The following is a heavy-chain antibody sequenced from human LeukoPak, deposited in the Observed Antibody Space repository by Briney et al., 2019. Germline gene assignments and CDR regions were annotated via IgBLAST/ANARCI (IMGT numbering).Heavy chain of an antibody. V-gene: IGHV1-46*01. D-gene: IGHD2-2*01. Sequence: GASVKVSCKASGYTFTSYYMHWVRQAPGQGLEWMGIINPSGGSTSYAQKFQGRVTMTRDTSTSTVYMELSSLRSEDTAVYYCAGEPPMVYCSSTSCPGGAFDIWGQGTMVTVSS. CDR1: GYTFTSYY. J-gene: IGHJ3*02. CDR3: AGEPPMVYCSSTSCPGGAFDI. CDR2: INPSGGST.